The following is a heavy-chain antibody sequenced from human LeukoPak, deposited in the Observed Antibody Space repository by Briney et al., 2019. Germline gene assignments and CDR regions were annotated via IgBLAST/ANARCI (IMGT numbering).Heavy chain of an antibody. CDR3: ARENYYGSGSYCFDY. Sequence: GGSLRLSCAASGFTFSSYWMSWARQAPGKGLEWVANIKQDGSEKYYVDSVKGRFTISRDNAKNSLYLQMNSLRAEDTAVYYCARENYYGSGSYCFDYWGQGTLVTVSS. CDR1: GFTFSSYW. D-gene: IGHD3-10*01. CDR2: IKQDGSEK. V-gene: IGHV3-7*03. J-gene: IGHJ4*02.